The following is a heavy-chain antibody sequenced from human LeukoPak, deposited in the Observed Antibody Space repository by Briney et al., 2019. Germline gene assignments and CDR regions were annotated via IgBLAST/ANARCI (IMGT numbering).Heavy chain of an antibody. CDR1: GGSVSSGSYY. CDR3: ARDRTGYYDILTGPQGFDP. Sequence: PSETLSLTCTVSGGSVSSGSYYWSWIRQPPGKGLEWIGYIYYSGSTNYNPSLKSRVTISVDTSKNQLSLKLSSVTAADTAVYYCARDRTGYYDILTGPQGFDPWGQGTLVTVSS. V-gene: IGHV4-61*01. CDR2: IYYSGST. J-gene: IGHJ5*02. D-gene: IGHD3-9*01.